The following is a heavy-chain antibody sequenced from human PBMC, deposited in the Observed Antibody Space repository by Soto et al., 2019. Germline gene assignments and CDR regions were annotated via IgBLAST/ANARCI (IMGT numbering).Heavy chain of an antibody. J-gene: IGHJ6*02. Sequence: GGSLRLSCAASGFTFSSYAMSWVRQAPGKGLEWVSAISGSGGSTYYADSVKGRFTISRDNSKNTLYLQMNSLRAEDTAVYYCAKDPHYDFWSGWSYYYGMDVWGQGNTVTVSS. V-gene: IGHV3-23*01. CDR2: ISGSGGST. D-gene: IGHD3-3*01. CDR1: GFTFSSYA. CDR3: AKDPHYDFWSGWSYYYGMDV.